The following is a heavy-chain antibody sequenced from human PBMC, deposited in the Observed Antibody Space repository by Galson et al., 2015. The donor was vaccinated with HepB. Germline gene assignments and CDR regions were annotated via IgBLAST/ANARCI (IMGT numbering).Heavy chain of an antibody. CDR1: GFTFSSYG. V-gene: IGHV3-30*18. J-gene: IGHJ4*02. CDR2: ISYDGSNK. Sequence: LRLSCAASGFTFSSYGMHWVRQAPGKGLEWVAVISYDGSNKYYADSVKGRFTISRDNSKNTLYLQMNSLRAENTAVYYCGKGSYYSDYWGQGTLVTVSS. D-gene: IGHD1-26*01. CDR3: GKGSYYSDY.